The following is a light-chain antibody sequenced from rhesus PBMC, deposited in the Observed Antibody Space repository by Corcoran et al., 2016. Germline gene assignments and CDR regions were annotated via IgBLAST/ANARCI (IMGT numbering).Light chain of an antibody. J-gene: IGKJ2*01. Sequence: DIQMTQSPSSLSASVGDRVTITCRASQGITNDLAWYQQTPGETPKLLIYEASSLQSGIPSRFSGSGSGTDVTLTISRLQSEDFASYYCQHYYSTPYSVGQGTKVEIK. V-gene: IGKV1-25*01. CDR3: QHYYSTPYS. CDR2: EAS. CDR1: QGITND.